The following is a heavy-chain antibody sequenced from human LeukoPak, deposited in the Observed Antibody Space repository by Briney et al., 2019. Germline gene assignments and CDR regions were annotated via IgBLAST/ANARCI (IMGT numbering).Heavy chain of an antibody. V-gene: IGHV4-34*01. D-gene: IGHD5-12*01. J-gene: IGHJ4*02. CDR3: ARISGPPFDY. Sequence: SETLSLTCAVYGGSFGGYYWSWIRQPPGKGLEWIGEINHSGSTNYNPSLKSRVTISVDTSKNQFSLKLSSVTAADTAVYYCARISGPPFDYWGQGTLVTVSS. CDR1: GGSFGGYY. CDR2: INHSGST.